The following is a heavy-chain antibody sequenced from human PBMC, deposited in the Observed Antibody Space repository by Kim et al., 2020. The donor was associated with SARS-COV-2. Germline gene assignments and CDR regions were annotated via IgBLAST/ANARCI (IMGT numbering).Heavy chain of an antibody. CDR2: INAGNGNT. CDR1: GYTFTSYA. Sequence: ASVKVPCKASGYTFTSYAMHWVRQAPGQRLEWMGWINAGNGNTKYSQKFQGRVTITRDTSASTAYMELSSLRSEDTAVYYCARGGWSSRELDYWGQGTLVTVSS. D-gene: IGHD6-13*01. CDR3: ARGGWSSRELDY. J-gene: IGHJ4*02. V-gene: IGHV1-3*01.